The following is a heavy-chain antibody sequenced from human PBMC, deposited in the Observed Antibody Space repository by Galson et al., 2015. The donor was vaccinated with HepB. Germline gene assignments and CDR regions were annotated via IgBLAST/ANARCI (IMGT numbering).Heavy chain of an antibody. D-gene: IGHD2-2*02. Sequence: SVKVSCKASGYTFTSYGISWVRQAPGQGLEWMGWISAYNGNTNYAQKLQGRVTITADKSTSTAYMELSSLRSEDTAVYYCARGYCSSTSCYTLDYWGQGTLVTVSS. CDR3: ARGYCSSTSCYTLDY. CDR1: GYTFTSYG. CDR2: ISAYNGNT. J-gene: IGHJ4*02. V-gene: IGHV1-18*04.